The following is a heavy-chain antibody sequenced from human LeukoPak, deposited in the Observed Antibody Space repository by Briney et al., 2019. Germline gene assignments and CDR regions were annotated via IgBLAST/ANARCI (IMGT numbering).Heavy chain of an antibody. CDR2: ISGSTIST. J-gene: IGHJ4*02. CDR3: AEGSGSLDY. Sequence: GGSLRLSCAASGFTFSNYAMTWVRQAPGKGLEWVSTISGSTISTYYADSVKGRFTISRDSSKNTVYLQMNSLRAEDTAVYYCAEGSGSLDYWGQGTLVTVSS. D-gene: IGHD1-26*01. V-gene: IGHV3-23*01. CDR1: GFTFSNYA.